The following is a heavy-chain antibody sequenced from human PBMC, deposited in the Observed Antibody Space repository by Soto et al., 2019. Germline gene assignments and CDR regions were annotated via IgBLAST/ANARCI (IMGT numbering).Heavy chain of an antibody. V-gene: IGHV3-21*06. CDR3: ARESEDLTSNFDY. CDR1: VFTFTSYS. CDR2: ISSTTNYI. J-gene: IGHJ4*02. Sequence: WWSLRLSCSASVFTFTSYSMNWFRQAPGKGLEWASSISSTTNYIYYGDSMKGRFTISRDNAKNSLYLEMNSLRAEDTAVYYCARESEDLTSNFDYWAQGTLVTVSS.